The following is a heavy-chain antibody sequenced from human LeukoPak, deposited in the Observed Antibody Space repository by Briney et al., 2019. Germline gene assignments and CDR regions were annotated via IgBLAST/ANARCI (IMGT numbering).Heavy chain of an antibody. Sequence: GGSLRLSCAASGFTFSSYSMNWVRQAPGKGLEWVSSISTSSSYKYYADSLKGRSTISRDNAKNSLYLQMNSLGAEDTAVYYCARHSDYDILTGPNDYWGQGTLVTVSS. D-gene: IGHD3-9*01. CDR2: ISTSSSYK. V-gene: IGHV3-21*01. CDR1: GFTFSSYS. J-gene: IGHJ4*02. CDR3: ARHSDYDILTGPNDY.